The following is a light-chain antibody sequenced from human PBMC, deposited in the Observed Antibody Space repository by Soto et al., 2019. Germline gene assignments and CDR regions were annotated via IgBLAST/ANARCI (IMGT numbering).Light chain of an antibody. V-gene: IGLV2-23*02. J-gene: IGLJ3*02. CDR1: SSDVGSYKL. CDR3: SSYAGSRTLV. Sequence: QSALTQTASVSGSPGQSITISCTGTSSDVGSYKLVSWYQHHPGKAPKVLIYEVSKRPSGVSTRFSGSKSGNTASLTISGLQAEDEGDYYCSSYAGSRTLVFGGGTKLTVL. CDR2: EVS.